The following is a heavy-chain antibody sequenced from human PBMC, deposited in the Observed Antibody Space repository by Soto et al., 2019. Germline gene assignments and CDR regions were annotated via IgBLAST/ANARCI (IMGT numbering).Heavy chain of an antibody. Sequence: PSETLSLTCAVSGYSISSCYYWGWIRQPPGKGLEWIGSIYHSGSTYYNPSLKSRVTISVDTSKNQFSLKLSSVTAADTAVYYCARAPYSSSSFFDYWGQGTLVTVSS. CDR3: ARAPYSSSSFFDY. J-gene: IGHJ4*02. CDR1: GYSISSCYY. D-gene: IGHD6-6*01. V-gene: IGHV4-38-2*01. CDR2: IYHSGST.